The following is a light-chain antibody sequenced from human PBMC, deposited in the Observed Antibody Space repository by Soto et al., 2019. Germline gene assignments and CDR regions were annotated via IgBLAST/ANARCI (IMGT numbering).Light chain of an antibody. Sequence: QSALTQPASVSGSPGQSITISCTGTSSDVGGYNYVSWYQQHPGKAPKLMIYEVSNRPSGVSNRFSGSKSRNTASLTISGLQAEDEADYYCSSFRSGSTWVFGGGTKLTVL. J-gene: IGLJ3*02. CDR2: EVS. V-gene: IGLV2-14*01. CDR1: SSDVGGYNY. CDR3: SSFRSGSTWV.